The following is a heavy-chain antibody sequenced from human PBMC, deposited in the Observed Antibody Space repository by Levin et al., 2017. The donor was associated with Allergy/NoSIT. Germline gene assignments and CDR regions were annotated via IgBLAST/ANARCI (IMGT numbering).Heavy chain of an antibody. CDR3: ARESPTAGTSFDY. D-gene: IGHD6-13*01. CDR1: GGSFSGFY. CDR2: VSHSGTT. J-gene: IGHJ4*02. V-gene: IGHV4-34*01. Sequence: SETLSLTCAVSGGSFSGFYYSWIRQPPGKGLEWIGEVSHSGTTNYNPSLKSRVAISVDTSKYQFSLILSSVTAADTATYYCARESPTAGTSFDYWGQGSLVTVSS.